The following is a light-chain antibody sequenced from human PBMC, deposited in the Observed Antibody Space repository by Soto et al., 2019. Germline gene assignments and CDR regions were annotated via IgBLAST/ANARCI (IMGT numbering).Light chain of an antibody. Sequence: QPVLTQSSSASASLGSSVKLSCTLSSGHSSHIIAWHQQQPGKAPRYLMKLEGSGSYNKGSGVPDRFSGSSSGADRYLTISNLQSADEADYLCETRDSNTKVFGGGTKLTVL. CDR3: ETRDSNTKV. CDR1: SGHSSHI. CDR2: LEGSGSY. J-gene: IGLJ2*01. V-gene: IGLV4-60*03.